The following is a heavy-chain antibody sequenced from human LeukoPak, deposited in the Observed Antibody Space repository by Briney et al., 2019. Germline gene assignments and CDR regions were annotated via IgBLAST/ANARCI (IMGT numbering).Heavy chain of an antibody. CDR3: ARESPDRYYFDY. J-gene: IGHJ4*02. Sequence: PGGSLRLSCAASGFTFSSYSMNWVRQAPGKGLEWVSSISSSSSYIYYANSVKGRFTISRDNAKNSLYLQMNSLRAEDTAVYYCARESPDRYYFDYWGQGTLVTVSS. CDR2: ISSSSSYI. V-gene: IGHV3-21*01. CDR1: GFTFSSYS.